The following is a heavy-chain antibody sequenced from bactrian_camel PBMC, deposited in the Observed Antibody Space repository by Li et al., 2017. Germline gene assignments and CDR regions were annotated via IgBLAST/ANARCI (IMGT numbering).Heavy chain of an antibody. Sequence: HVQLVESGGGSVPAGESLTLSCTVPPYTLDNSDVGWYRQAPKIGHPCELVSTISSTGTTYYADSVKGRFTISQDYAKDTVYLHMNSLKPEDTAMYSCKTAGIWYDPCNYRGQGTQVTVS. V-gene: IGHV3S60*01. CDR3: KTAGIWYDPCNY. CDR1: PYTLDNSD. J-gene: IGHJ4*01. CDR2: ISSTGTT. D-gene: IGHD6*01.